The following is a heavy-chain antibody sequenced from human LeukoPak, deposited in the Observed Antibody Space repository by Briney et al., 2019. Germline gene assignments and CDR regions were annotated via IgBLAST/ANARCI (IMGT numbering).Heavy chain of an antibody. D-gene: IGHD6-19*01. CDR2: INSDGSTT. Sequence: PGGSLRLSCAAPGFTLNGYWMHWVRQAPGKGLVWVSRINSDGSTTSYADSVKGRFTISRDNSKNTLYLQMNSLRAEDTAVYYCAKVNGWLVFSTWGQGTLVTVSS. J-gene: IGHJ4*02. CDR1: GFTLNGYW. CDR3: AKVNGWLVFST. V-gene: IGHV3-74*01.